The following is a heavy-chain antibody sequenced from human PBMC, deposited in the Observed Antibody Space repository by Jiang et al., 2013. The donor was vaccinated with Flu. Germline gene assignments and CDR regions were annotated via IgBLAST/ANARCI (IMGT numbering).Heavy chain of an antibody. V-gene: IGHV1-69*01. D-gene: IGHD3-10*01. CDR2: IIPIFGTA. Sequence: SGAEVKKPGSSVKVSCKASGGTFSSYAISWVRQAPGQGLEWMGGIIPIFGTANYAQKFQGRVTITADESTSTAYMELSSLRSEDTAVYYCARPGGITMVRGVTQNSFDYWGQGNPGHRLL. CDR3: ARPGGITMVRGVTQNSFDY. J-gene: IGHJ4*02. CDR1: GGTFSSYA.